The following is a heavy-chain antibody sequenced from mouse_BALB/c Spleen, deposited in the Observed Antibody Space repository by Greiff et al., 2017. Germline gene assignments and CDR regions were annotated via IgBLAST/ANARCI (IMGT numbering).Heavy chain of an antibody. J-gene: IGHJ2*01. D-gene: IGHD1-1*01. CDR3: ARHAPDYYGSSPLDY. Sequence: EVMLVESGGGLVQPGGSLKLSCAASGFTFSSYTMSWVRQTPEKRLEWVAYISNGGGSTYYPDTVKGRFTISRDNAKNTLYLQMSSLKSEDTAMYYCARHAPDYYGSSPLDYWGQGTTLTVAS. CDR2: ISNGGGST. V-gene: IGHV5-12-2*01. CDR1: GFTFSSYT.